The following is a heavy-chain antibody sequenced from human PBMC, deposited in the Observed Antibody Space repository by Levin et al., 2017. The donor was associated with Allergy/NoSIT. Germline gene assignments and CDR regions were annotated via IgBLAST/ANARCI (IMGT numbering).Heavy chain of an antibody. CDR3: ARRRGYSYGYGLDD. Sequence: GESLKISCQGSGYTFTNYWIAWVRQMPGKGLEWMGIIFPGDSDTRYSPSFQGQVNMTADKSISTAYLQWSSLKASDTAIYYCARRRGYSYGYGLDDWGQGTTVTVSS. CDR1: GYTFTNYW. V-gene: IGHV5-51*01. J-gene: IGHJ6*02. D-gene: IGHD5-18*01. CDR2: IFPGDSDT.